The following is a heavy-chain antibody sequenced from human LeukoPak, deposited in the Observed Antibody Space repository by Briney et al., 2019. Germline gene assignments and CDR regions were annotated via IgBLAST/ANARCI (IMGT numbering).Heavy chain of an antibody. Sequence: ASVKVSCKASGYTFTSYAMDWVRQAPGQGLEWMGWINTNTGNPTYAQGFTGRFVFSLDTSVSTAYLQISSLKAEDTAVYYCAREYSWLAGGYDSSGYQKYYFDYWGQGTLVTVSS. V-gene: IGHV7-4-1*02. D-gene: IGHD3-22*01. CDR1: GYTFTSYA. CDR3: AREYSWLAGGYDSSGYQKYYFDY. J-gene: IGHJ4*02. CDR2: INTNTGNP.